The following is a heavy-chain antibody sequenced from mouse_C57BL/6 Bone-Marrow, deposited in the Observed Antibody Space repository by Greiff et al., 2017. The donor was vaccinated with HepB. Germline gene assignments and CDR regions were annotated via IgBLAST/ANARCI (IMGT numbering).Heavy chain of an antibody. CDR3: GASMAPYYAMDY. J-gene: IGHJ4*01. CDR1: GYTFTSYT. D-gene: IGHD6-1*01. V-gene: IGHV1-4*01. CDR2: INPSSGYT. Sequence: VQRVESGAELARPGASVKMSCKASGYTFTSYTMHWVKQRPGQGLEWIGYINPSSGYTKYNQKFKDKATLTADKSSSTAYMQLSSLTSEDSAVYYCGASMAPYYAMDYWGQGTSVTVSS.